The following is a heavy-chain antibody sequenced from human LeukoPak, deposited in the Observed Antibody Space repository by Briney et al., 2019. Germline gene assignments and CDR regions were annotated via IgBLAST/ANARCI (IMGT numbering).Heavy chain of an antibody. J-gene: IGHJ5*02. CDR2: ISQDGSQK. CDR3: TRDHMVHPRGGWFDP. D-gene: IGHD3-10*01. Sequence: GGSLRLSCAASGFSFSKYWMNWVRQAPGKGLEWVATISQDGSQKYLADFVKGRFTISRDNAKNSLYLQMTSLRAEDTAVYYCTRDHMVHPRGGWFDPWGQGTLVTVSS. CDR1: GFSFSKYW. V-gene: IGHV3-7*01.